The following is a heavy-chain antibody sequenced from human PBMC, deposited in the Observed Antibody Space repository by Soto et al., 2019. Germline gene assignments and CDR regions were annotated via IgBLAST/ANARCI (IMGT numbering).Heavy chain of an antibody. D-gene: IGHD3-16*01. CDR2: MNPNSGNT. V-gene: IGHV1-8*01. J-gene: IGHJ6*03. CDR1: GYTFTSYD. CDR3: ARFGIMITFGGVPYYYYYMDC. Sequence: ASVKVSCKASGYTFTSYDINWVRQATGQGLEWMGWMNPNSGNTGYAQKFQGRVTMTRNTSISTAYMELSSLRSEDTAVYYCARFGIMITFGGVPYYYYYMDCRGKRTTVTGSS.